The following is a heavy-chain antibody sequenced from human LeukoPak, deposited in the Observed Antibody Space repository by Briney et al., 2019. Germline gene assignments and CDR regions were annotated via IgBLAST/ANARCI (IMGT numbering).Heavy chain of an antibody. V-gene: IGHV1-18*01. CDR1: GYTFTSYG. CDR2: ISAYNGNT. D-gene: IGHD3-3*01. CDR3: ARDWITIFGVANWFDP. Sequence: GASVKVSCKASGYTFTSYGISWVRQVPGQGLEWMGWISAYNGNTNYAQKLQGRVTMTTDTSTSTAYMELRSLRSDDTAVYYCARDWITIFGVANWFDPWGQGTLVTVSS. J-gene: IGHJ5*02.